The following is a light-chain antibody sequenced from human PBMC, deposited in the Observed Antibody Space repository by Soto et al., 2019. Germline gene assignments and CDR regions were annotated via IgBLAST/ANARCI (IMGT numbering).Light chain of an antibody. CDR1: KLGDKY. V-gene: IGLV3-1*01. CDR3: QAWDSSTVV. CDR2: QDN. Sequence: SYELTQPPSVSVSPGPTASITGSGDKLGDKYACWYQQKPGQSPVLVIYQDNKRPSGIPERFSGSNSGNTATLTISGTQAMDEADYYCQAWDSSTVVFGGGTQLTVL. J-gene: IGLJ2*01.